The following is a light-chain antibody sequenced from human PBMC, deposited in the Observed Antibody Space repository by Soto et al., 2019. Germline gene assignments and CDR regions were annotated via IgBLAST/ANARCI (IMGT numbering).Light chain of an antibody. V-gene: IGKV3-20*01. CDR2: GAS. CDR1: QSVSNNY. Sequence: EIVLTQSPGTLSLSPGERATLSCRASQSVSNNYLAWYQQKPGQAPRLLIYGASNRATGIPDRFSGSGSWTEFTLTISSLQPDDFATYYCQHYNSYGTFGQGTKVDI. CDR3: QHYNSYGT. J-gene: IGKJ1*01.